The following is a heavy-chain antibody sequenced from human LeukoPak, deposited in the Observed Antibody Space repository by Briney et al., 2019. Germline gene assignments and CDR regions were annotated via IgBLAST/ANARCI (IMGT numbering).Heavy chain of an antibody. J-gene: IGHJ6*03. D-gene: IGHD6-19*01. CDR3: AHQNVQTLKQWLVNRNYYYYYYMDV. CDR1: GFSLSTSGVG. CDR2: IYWDDDK. Sequence: SGPTLVNPTQTLTLTCTFSGFSLSTSGVGVGWIRQPPGKALEWLALIYWDDDKRYSPSLKSRLTITKDTSKNQVVLTMTNIDPVDTATYYCAHQNVQTLKQWLVNRNYYYYYYMDVWGKGTTVTVSS. V-gene: IGHV2-5*02.